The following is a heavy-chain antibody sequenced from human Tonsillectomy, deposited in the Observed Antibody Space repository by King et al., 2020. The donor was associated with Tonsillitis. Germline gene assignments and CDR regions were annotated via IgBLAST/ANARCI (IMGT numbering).Heavy chain of an antibody. D-gene: IGHD3-22*01. J-gene: IGHJ3*02. CDR1: GGSISSYY. Sequence: QLQESGPGLVKPSETLSLTCTVSGGSISSYYWSWIRQPPGKGLEWIGYIYYSGSTNYNPSLKSRVTISVDTSKNQFSLKLSSVTAADTAVYYCARASEGRIDSSGYYRRIDAFDIWGQGTMVTVSS. V-gene: IGHV4-59*01. CDR2: IYYSGST. CDR3: ARASEGRIDSSGYYRRIDAFDI.